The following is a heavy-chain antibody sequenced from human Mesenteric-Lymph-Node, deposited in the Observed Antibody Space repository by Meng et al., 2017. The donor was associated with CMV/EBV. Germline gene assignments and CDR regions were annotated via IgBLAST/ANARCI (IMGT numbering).Heavy chain of an antibody. CDR3: ARALCSSTSCYYYYGMDV. V-gene: IGHV3-21*01. Sequence: GESLKISCATSGFTFSSSTMNWVRQAPGKGLEWVSSISSSGYIYNADSVKGRFTISRDNAKNSLYLQMNSLSAEDTAIYFCARALCSSTSCYYYYGMDVWGQGTTVTVSS. J-gene: IGHJ6*02. CDR2: ISSSGYI. D-gene: IGHD2-2*01. CDR1: GFTFSSST.